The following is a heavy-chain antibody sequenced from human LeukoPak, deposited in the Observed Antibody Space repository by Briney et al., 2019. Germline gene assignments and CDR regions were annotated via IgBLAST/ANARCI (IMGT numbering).Heavy chain of an antibody. CDR2: ISNAGSYL. CDR3: ARDRHPYDTSNYCFDY. Sequence: GSLRLSCAASEFTFSAFNMNWVRPAPGKGLEWVSSISNAGSYLYYADSVKGRFTISRDNAKNSLYLQMNSLRAEDTAIYYCARDRHPYDTSNYCFDYWGQGTLVTVSS. J-gene: IGHJ4*02. CDR1: EFTFSAFN. V-gene: IGHV3-21*06. D-gene: IGHD3-22*01.